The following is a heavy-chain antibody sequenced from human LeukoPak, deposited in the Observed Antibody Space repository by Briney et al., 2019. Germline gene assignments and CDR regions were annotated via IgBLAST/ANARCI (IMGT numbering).Heavy chain of an antibody. CDR3: ARAYSYDYVWGSYRSVWFDP. V-gene: IGHV4-39*01. D-gene: IGHD3-16*02. CDR1: GGSISSSSYY. CDR2: IYYSGST. J-gene: IGHJ5*02. Sequence: SETLSLTCTVSGGSISSSSYYWGWIRQPPGKGLEWIGSIYYSGSTYYNPSLKSRVTISVDTSKNQFSLKLSSVTAADTAVYYCARAYSYDYVWGSYRSVWFDPWGQGTLVTVSS.